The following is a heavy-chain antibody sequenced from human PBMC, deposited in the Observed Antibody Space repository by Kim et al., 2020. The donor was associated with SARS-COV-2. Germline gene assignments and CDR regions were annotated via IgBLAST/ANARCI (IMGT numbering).Heavy chain of an antibody. CDR3: VDCDYFGADVYPTGSVGGIFHL. CDR2: ISKTGESV. CDR1: GLTFSNFA. J-gene: IGHJ3*01. D-gene: IGHD2-21*01. V-gene: IGHV3-23*01. Sequence: GESLKISCTSSGLTFSNFAMGWVRQGPGKGLEWVALISKTGESVYRLPSVRGRFTISRDNARNTVYLQMNSLTTDDSAIYYCVDCDYFGADVYPTGSVGGIFHLWGQGTHVTVS.